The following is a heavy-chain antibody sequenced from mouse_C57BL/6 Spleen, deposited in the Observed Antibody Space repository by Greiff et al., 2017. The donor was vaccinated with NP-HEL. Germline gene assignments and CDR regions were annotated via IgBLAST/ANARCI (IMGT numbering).Heavy chain of an antibody. V-gene: IGHV1-72*01. Sequence: VQLQQSGAELVKPGASVKLSCKASGYTFTSYWMHWVKQRPGRGLEWIGRIDPNSGGTKYNEKFKSKSTLTVDKPSSTAYMQLSSLTSEDSAVYYCARGGTVVAYYAMDYWGQGTSVTVSS. D-gene: IGHD1-1*01. CDR2: IDPNSGGT. CDR1: GYTFTSYW. J-gene: IGHJ4*01. CDR3: ARGGTVVAYYAMDY.